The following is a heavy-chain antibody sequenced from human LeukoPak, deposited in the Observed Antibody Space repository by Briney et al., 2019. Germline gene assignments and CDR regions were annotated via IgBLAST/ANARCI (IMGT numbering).Heavy chain of an antibody. J-gene: IGHJ4*02. Sequence: ASVKVSCKASGYTFTSYYMHWVRQAPGQGLEWMGIINPSGGSTSYAQKFQGRVTMTRDMSTSTVYMELSSLRSDDTAVYYCASAGLGYDILTPLWDWGQGTLVTVSS. CDR2: INPSGGST. CDR3: ASAGLGYDILTPLWD. D-gene: IGHD3-9*01. CDR1: GYTFTSYY. V-gene: IGHV1-46*01.